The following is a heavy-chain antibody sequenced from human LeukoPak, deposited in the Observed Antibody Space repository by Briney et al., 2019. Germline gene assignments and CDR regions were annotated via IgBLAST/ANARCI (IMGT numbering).Heavy chain of an antibody. CDR3: AKDWGARGCCGDYFDY. D-gene: IGHD6-19*01. J-gene: IGHJ4*02. V-gene: IGHV3-30*02. CDR1: GFMFSEYG. CDR2: IRDDGSNK. Sequence: GGSLRLSCAASGFMFSEYGMHWVRQAPGKGLEWVAFIRDDGSNKLYADSVKGRFTSSRDNTKNTVSLQMHSLRPEDTAVYYCAKDWGARGCCGDYFDYWGQGSLVIVSS.